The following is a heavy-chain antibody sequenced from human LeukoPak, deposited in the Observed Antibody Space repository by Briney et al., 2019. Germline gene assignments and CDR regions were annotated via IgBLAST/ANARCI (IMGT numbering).Heavy chain of an antibody. CDR3: ARANIAVAGTGFDY. V-gene: IGHV1-69*05. Sequence: SVKVSCKASGGTFSSYAISWVRQAPGQGLEWMGRIIPIFGTANYAQKFQGRVTITTDESTSTAYMELSSLRPEDTAVYYCARANIAVAGTGFDYWGQGTLVTVSS. D-gene: IGHD6-19*01. CDR1: GGTFSSYA. CDR2: IIPIFGTA. J-gene: IGHJ4*02.